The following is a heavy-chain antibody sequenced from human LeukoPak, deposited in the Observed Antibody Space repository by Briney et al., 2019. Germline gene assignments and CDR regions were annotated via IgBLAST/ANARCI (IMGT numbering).Heavy chain of an antibody. D-gene: IGHD6-13*01. Sequence: ASVKVSCKASGYTFTSYGISWVRQAPGQGLEWMGWISAYNGNTNYAQKLQGRVTVTTDTSTSTAYMELRSLRSDDTAVYYCAREGSSSWYTSWFDPWGQGTLVTVSS. CDR1: GYTFTSYG. CDR2: ISAYNGNT. V-gene: IGHV1-18*01. CDR3: AREGSSSWYTSWFDP. J-gene: IGHJ5*02.